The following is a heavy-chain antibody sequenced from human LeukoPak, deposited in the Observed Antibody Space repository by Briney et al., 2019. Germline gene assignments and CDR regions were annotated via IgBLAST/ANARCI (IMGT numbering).Heavy chain of an antibody. J-gene: IGHJ6*02. V-gene: IGHV3-48*01. CDR2: ISSSSSTI. CDR3: ARPDIVVVPAANFYYYYGMDV. CDR1: GFTFSSYS. Sequence: GGSLRLSCAASGFTFSSYSMNWVRQAPGKGLEWVSYISSSSSTIYYADSVKGRFTISRDNAKNSLYLQMNSLRAEDTAVYYCARPDIVVVPAANFYYYYGMDVWGQGTTVTASS. D-gene: IGHD2-2*01.